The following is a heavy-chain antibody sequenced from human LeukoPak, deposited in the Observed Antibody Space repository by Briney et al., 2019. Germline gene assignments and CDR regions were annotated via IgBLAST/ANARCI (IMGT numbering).Heavy chain of an antibody. CDR3: ARGPLGDY. J-gene: IGHJ4*02. CDR2: IRFDGTIV. CDR1: GFTFSSYG. D-gene: IGHD7-27*01. V-gene: IGHV3-30*02. Sequence: GGSLRLSCAASGFTFSSYGMHWVRQAPGKGLEWMTFIRFDGTIVYSADSVKGRFTISRDNSKNTLFLQMTSLRAEDTAVYYCARGPLGDYWGQGTLVTVSS.